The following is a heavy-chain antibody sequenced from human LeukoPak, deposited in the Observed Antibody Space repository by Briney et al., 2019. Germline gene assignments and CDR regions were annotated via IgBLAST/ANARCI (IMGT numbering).Heavy chain of an antibody. V-gene: IGHV4-59*08. Sequence: SETLSLTCTVSGGSISSYYWSWIRQPPGKGLEWIGYIYYSGSTNYNPSLKSRVTISVDTSKNQFSLKLSSVTAADTAVYYCARLPIMVGAPRHFQDWGQGTLVIVSS. CDR2: IYYSGST. J-gene: IGHJ1*01. D-gene: IGHD1-26*01. CDR3: ARLPIMVGAPRHFQD. CDR1: GGSISSYY.